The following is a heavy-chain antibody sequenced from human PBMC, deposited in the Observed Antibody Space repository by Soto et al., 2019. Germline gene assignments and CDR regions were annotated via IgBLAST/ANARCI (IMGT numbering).Heavy chain of an antibody. Sequence: VQVVESGGGLVNPGGSLRLSCAASRFSFSSYSMSWVRQAPGKGLEWVSSISATSADIHYADSVKGRFTISSDKARNSLYLQMNSLRADDTAVYYCARDGVAYTAYYYYLDVWGKGTKVTVSS. D-gene: IGHD3-3*01. V-gene: IGHV3-21*01. CDR3: ARDGVAYTAYYYYLDV. CDR2: ISATSADI. J-gene: IGHJ6*03. CDR1: RFSFSSYS.